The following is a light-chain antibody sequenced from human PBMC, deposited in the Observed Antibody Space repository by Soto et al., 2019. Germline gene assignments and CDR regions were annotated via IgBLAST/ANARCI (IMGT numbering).Light chain of an antibody. CDR3: GPSDDTRSGYV. CDR2: MND. V-gene: IGLV1-47*01. J-gene: IGLJ1*01. CDR1: TSNIRSNY. Sequence: QSVLTQPASATGNPGQAVTISCSGSTSNIRSNYVYWSRQLPGAATRLLISMNDHRPSEVLGRFSGVKSGTSASLTISGLRSDDEADYYYGPSDDTRSGYVFGTGTKVTVL.